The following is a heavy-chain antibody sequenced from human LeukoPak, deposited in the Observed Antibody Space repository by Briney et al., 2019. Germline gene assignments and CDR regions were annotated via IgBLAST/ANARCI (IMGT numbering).Heavy chain of an antibody. Sequence: ASVKVSCKASGYTFTGYYMHWVRQAPGQGLEWMGWINPNSGGTNYAQKFQGRVTMTRDTSISTAYMELSRLRSDDTAVYYRARDRGYCSSTSCRWDAFDIWGQGTMVTVSS. V-gene: IGHV1-2*02. CDR3: ARDRGYCSSTSCRWDAFDI. J-gene: IGHJ3*02. CDR1: GYTFTGYY. D-gene: IGHD2-2*03. CDR2: INPNSGGT.